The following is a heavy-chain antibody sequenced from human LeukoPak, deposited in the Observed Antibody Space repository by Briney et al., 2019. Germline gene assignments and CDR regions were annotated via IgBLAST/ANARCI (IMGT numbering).Heavy chain of an antibody. Sequence: PGGSLRLSCAASGFTFNSYWMSWVRQAPGKGLEWVANIKQDGSEKYYVDSVKGRFTISRDNAKNSLYLQMNSLRAEDTAVYYCAREVYCSSTSCYTRYFQHWGQGTLVTVSS. CDR2: IKQDGSEK. CDR3: AREVYCSSTSCYTRYFQH. CDR1: GFTFNSYW. J-gene: IGHJ1*01. D-gene: IGHD2-2*02. V-gene: IGHV3-7*01.